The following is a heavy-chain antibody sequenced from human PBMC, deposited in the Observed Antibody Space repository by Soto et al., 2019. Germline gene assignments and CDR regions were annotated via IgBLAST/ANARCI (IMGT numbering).Heavy chain of an antibody. Sequence: GASVKVACKASGCTFSSYAISWVRQAPGQGLEWMGGIIPIFGTANYAQKFQGRVTITADESTSTAYMELSSLRSEDTAVYYCARGSTTLNQRAYYYYGMYAWGQGTTVTVSS. CDR3: ARGSTTLNQRAYYYYGMYA. CDR2: IIPIFGTA. D-gene: IGHD2-2*01. V-gene: IGHV1-69*13. CDR1: GCTFSSYA. J-gene: IGHJ6*02.